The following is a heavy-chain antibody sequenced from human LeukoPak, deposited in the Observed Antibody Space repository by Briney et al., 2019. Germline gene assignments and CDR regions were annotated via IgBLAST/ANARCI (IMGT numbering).Heavy chain of an antibody. Sequence: SQTLSLTCTVSGGSISSGGYYWSWIRQHPGKGLEWIGYIYYSGSTYYNPSLKSRVTISVDTSKNQSSLKLSSVTAADTAVYYCARGGYSYGQYYFDYWGQGTLVTVSS. CDR2: IYYSGST. D-gene: IGHD5-18*01. CDR1: GGSISSGGYY. J-gene: IGHJ4*02. V-gene: IGHV4-31*03. CDR3: ARGGYSYGQYYFDY.